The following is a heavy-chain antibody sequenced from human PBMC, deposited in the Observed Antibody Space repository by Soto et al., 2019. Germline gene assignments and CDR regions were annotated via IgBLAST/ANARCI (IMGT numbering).Heavy chain of an antibody. CDR2: ISPYNGNT. D-gene: IGHD3-10*01. J-gene: IGHJ4*02. V-gene: IGHV1-18*01. CDR1: GYTFTTYG. Sequence: GASVKVTCTASGYTFTTYGLSWVRQAPGQGLEWMGWISPYNGNTKYGQKLQGRVTMTTDTSTNTAYMELTSLRSDDTAVYYCARVYGPLYFDYWGQGTLVTVSS. CDR3: ARVYGPLYFDY.